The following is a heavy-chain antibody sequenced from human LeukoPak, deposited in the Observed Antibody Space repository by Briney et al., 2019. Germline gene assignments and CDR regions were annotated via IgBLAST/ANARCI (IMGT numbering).Heavy chain of an antibody. V-gene: IGHV1-2*02. CDR1: GYTFTGYY. Sequence: GASVKVSCKASGYTFTGYYIHWLRQAPGQGLEWMGWMHPNSGGTEYAQKFQGRVTMTRDTSISTGYMELSRLRSDDTAVYYCARKYDILTGNDNWFDPWGQGTLVTVSS. CDR3: ARKYDILTGNDNWFDP. J-gene: IGHJ5*02. CDR2: MHPNSGGT. D-gene: IGHD3-9*01.